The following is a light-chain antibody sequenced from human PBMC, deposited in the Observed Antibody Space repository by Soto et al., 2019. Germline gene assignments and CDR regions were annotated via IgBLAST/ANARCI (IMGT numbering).Light chain of an antibody. CDR2: KNS. V-gene: IGLV2-14*01. Sequence: QSALTQPVFAAGSPGQSITISYTRTSSDHGGNNYVSWYQQHPSKAPKHMIYKNSNQPSGFSNRFSGSKSGNKASLTISGLLAQNEADYYCNSYTSRSPYVFGTGTKVTVL. CDR1: SSDHGGNNY. CDR3: NSYTSRSPYV. J-gene: IGLJ1*01.